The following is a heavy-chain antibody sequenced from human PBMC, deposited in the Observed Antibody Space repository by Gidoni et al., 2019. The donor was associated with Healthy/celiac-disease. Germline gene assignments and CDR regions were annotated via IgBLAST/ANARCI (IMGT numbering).Heavy chain of an antibody. V-gene: IGHV4-34*01. CDR3: ARGPRSECSGGSCYRGLDY. CDR1: GGSFSGYY. CDR2: INHSGST. J-gene: IGHJ4*02. Sequence: QVQLQQWGAGLLKPSETLSLTCAVYGGSFSGYYWSWIRPPPGKGLEWIGEINHSGSTNYNPSLKSRVTISVDTSKNQFSLKRSSVTAADTAVYYCARGPRSECSGGSCYRGLDYWGQGTLVTVSS. D-gene: IGHD2-15*01.